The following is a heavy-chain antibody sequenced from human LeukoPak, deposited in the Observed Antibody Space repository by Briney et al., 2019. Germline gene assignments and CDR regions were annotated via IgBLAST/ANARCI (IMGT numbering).Heavy chain of an antibody. CDR3: ARGSIVVAPSGVRNHPFLC. CDR2: IYYSGST. D-gene: IGHD2-2*01. V-gene: IGHV4-59*01. J-gene: IGHJ4*02. CDR1: GGSISVYY. Sequence: SETLSLTCSVSGGSISVYYWGCIGQPPGKGLEWTGYIYYSGSTTYNPSLKSRVTISVDTSKDQFSLNLSSVTAADTAVYYCARGSIVVAPSGVRNHPFLCWGQRTLVTVSS.